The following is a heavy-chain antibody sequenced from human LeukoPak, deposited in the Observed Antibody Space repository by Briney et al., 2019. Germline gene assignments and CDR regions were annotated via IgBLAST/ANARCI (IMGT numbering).Heavy chain of an antibody. Sequence: GGSLRLSCAASGLTFSSYAMSWVRQAPGKWLEWVSAISGSGGSTYYADSVKGRFTISRDNSKNTLYLQMNSRRAEDTAVYYWGKDWGLWYNYRDVWGKGTTVTVSS. CDR1: GLTFSSYA. J-gene: IGHJ6*03. V-gene: IGHV3-23*01. CDR3: GKDWGLWYNYRDV. D-gene: IGHD3-10*01. CDR2: ISGSGGST.